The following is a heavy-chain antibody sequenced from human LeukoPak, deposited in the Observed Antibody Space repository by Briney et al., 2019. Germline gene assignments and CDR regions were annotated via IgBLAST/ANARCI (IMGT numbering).Heavy chain of an antibody. Sequence: SETLSLTCTVSGGSISSYYWSWIRQPAGKGLEWIGRIYTSGSTNYNPSLKSRVTMSVDTSKNQFSLKLSSVTAADTAVYYCARDGWDSYGLNYYYYMDVWGKGTTVTVSS. CDR1: GGSISSYY. CDR2: IYTSGST. J-gene: IGHJ6*03. V-gene: IGHV4-4*07. D-gene: IGHD5-18*01. CDR3: ARDGWDSYGLNYYYYMDV.